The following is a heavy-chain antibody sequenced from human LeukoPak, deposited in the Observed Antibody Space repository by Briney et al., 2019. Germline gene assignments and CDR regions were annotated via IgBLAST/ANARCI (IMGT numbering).Heavy chain of an antibody. CDR3: ATSHGWSPDH. Sequence: GGSLRLSCAASGFTFDNYFMRWVRQAPGKGLEWVSFISGDGGTTYYRDSVKGRFTISRDNSKNSLYLQLESLRADDTALYFCATSHGWSPDHWGQGTLVTVSS. CDR2: ISGDGGTT. J-gene: IGHJ4*02. D-gene: IGHD6-19*01. CDR1: GFTFDNYF. V-gene: IGHV3-43*02.